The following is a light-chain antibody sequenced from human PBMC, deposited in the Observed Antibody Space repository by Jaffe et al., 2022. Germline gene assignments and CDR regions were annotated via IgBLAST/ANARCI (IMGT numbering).Light chain of an antibody. V-gene: IGLV3-19*01. CDR3: SSRDTPEYTWV. Sequence: STELTQDPPVSVAVGQTVTITCQGDSLRTSYAAWYQQKPGQAPVLVIYGPNNRPSGIPDRFSGSRSGNRASLTISGAQAEDEADYHCSSRDTPEYTWVFGGGTKLTVL. J-gene: IGLJ3*02. CDR1: SLRTSY. CDR2: GPN.